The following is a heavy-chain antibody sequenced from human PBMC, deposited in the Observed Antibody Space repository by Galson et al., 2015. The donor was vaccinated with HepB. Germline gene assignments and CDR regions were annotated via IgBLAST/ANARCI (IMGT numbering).Heavy chain of an antibody. CDR3: ARQGEIPAAPENAFDI. CDR1: GYSFTSYW. J-gene: IGHJ3*02. Sequence: QSGAEVKKPGESLKISCKGSGYSFTSYWIGWVRQMPGKGLEWMGIIYPGDSDTRYSPSFQGQVTISADKSISTAYLQWSSLKASDTAMYYCARQGEIPAAPENAFDIWGQGTMVTVSS. V-gene: IGHV5-51*01. D-gene: IGHD2-2*01. CDR2: IYPGDSDT.